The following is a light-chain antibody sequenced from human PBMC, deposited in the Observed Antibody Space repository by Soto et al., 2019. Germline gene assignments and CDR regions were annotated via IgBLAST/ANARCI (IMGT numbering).Light chain of an antibody. CDR2: EDS. CDR3: CSYTGSGTLWV. Sequence: QSVLTQPASVSGSPGQSITISCSGASSDVGSLQFVAWYQQHPGKAPKVVIYEDSKRPSGISFRFSGSTSGNTASLTISGLRPDDESHYYCCSYTGSGTLWVFGGGTKVTVL. J-gene: IGLJ3*02. V-gene: IGLV2-23*01. CDR1: SSDVGSLQF.